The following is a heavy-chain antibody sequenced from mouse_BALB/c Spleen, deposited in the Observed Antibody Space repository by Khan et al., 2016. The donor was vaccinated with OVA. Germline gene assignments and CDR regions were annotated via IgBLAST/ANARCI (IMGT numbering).Heavy chain of an antibody. CDR1: GYSITSNYA. CDR3: ARGNDYGYYFDY. Sequence: EVKLEVSGPGLVKPSQSLSLTCTVTGYSITSNYAWNWIRQFPGNKLEWMGYISYSGSTTYNPSLKSRISITRDTSKNQFFLQLKSVTTEDTATYYCARGNDYGYYFDYWGQGTSLTVSS. D-gene: IGHD1-1*01. J-gene: IGHJ2*02. CDR2: ISYSGST. V-gene: IGHV3-2*02.